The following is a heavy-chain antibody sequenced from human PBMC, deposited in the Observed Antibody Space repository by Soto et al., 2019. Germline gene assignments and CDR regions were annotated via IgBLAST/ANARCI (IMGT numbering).Heavy chain of an antibody. J-gene: IGHJ4*02. CDR1: GFTFDDHV. Sequence: EVRLVESGGGLVQPGRPLRLSCIASGFTFDDHVMHWVRRAPGKGLEWVSGIQWSSGSLDYANSVKGRFTISRDNAKKSLYLQMNSLRSEDPALYYCVKGVRKPGPINGWGCYLDQWGQGTQVTVSS. V-gene: IGHV3-9*01. D-gene: IGHD1-20*01. CDR3: VKGVRKPGPINGWGCYLDQ. CDR2: IQWSSGSL.